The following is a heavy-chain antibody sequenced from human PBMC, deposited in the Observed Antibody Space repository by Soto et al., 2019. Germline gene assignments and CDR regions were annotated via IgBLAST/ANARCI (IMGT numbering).Heavy chain of an antibody. CDR1: GFTFSSYG. CDR2: IWYDGSNT. Sequence: GGSLRLSCAASGFTFSSYGMHWVRQAPGKGLEWVAVIWYDGSNTYYADSVKGRFTISRDNSKNTLYLQMNSLRAEDTAVYYCAKDNPYYGGNSVDAFDIWGQGTMVTVSS. J-gene: IGHJ3*02. D-gene: IGHD4-17*01. CDR3: AKDNPYYGGNSVDAFDI. V-gene: IGHV3-33*06.